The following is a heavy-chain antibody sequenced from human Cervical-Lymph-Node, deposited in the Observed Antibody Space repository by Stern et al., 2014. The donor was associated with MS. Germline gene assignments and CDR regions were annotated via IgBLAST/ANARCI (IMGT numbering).Heavy chain of an antibody. D-gene: IGHD3-22*01. CDR3: ARDSSGYYYLNWFDP. J-gene: IGHJ5*02. V-gene: IGHV3-33*01. CDR2: IWYDGSNK. Sequence: QVQLVQSGGGVVQPGRSLRLSCAASGFTFSSYGMHWVRQAPGKGLEWGAVIWYDGSNKYYADSVKGRFTISRDNSKNTLYLQMNSLRAEDTAVYYCARDSSGYYYLNWFDPWGQGTLVTVSS. CDR1: GFTFSSYG.